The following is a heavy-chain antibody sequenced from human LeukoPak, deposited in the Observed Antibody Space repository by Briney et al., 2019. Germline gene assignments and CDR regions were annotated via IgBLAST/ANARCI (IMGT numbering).Heavy chain of an antibody. CDR2: IYSGGST. V-gene: IGHV3-53*01. J-gene: IGHJ4*02. Sequence: GGSLRLSCAASGFTVSSNYMSWVRQAPGKGLEWVSVIYSGGSTYYADSVKGRFTISRDNSKNTLYLQMNSLRAEDTAVYYCAGSGSYPHTSLDYWGQGTLVTVSS. CDR1: GFTVSSNY. CDR3: AGSGSYPHTSLDY. D-gene: IGHD3-10*01.